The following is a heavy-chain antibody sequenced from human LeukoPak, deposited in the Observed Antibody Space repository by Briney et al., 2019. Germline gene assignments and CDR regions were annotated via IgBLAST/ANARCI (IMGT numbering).Heavy chain of an antibody. Sequence: ASVKVSCKVSGYTLTELSMHWVRQAPGKGLEWMGGFDPEDGETIYAQKFQGRVTMTEDTSTDTAYMELSSLRSEDTAVYYCATSRTRYCSSTSCYNPIFDYWGQGTLVTVSS. J-gene: IGHJ4*02. D-gene: IGHD2-2*02. CDR1: GYTLTELS. V-gene: IGHV1-24*01. CDR2: FDPEDGET. CDR3: ATSRTRYCSSTSCYNPIFDY.